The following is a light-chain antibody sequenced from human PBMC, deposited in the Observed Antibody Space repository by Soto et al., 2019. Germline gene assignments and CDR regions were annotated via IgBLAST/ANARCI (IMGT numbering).Light chain of an antibody. CDR3: QKYDSAPT. V-gene: IGKV1-27*01. CDR2: SAS. J-gene: IGKJ1*01. CDR1: RGIGNA. Sequence: DLQMTQSPSSLSASVGDRVTIPCQPSRGIGNALAWYQQKPGTVPKLLIHSASTLQSGVPSRFSGSGSGTDFTLTISSLQPEDVASYYCQKYDSAPTFGPGTRWIS.